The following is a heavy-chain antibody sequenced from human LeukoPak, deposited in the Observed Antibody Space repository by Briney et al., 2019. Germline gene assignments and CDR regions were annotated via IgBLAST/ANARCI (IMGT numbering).Heavy chain of an antibody. CDR1: GFTFSSYA. CDR2: ISGSGGST. J-gene: IGHJ4*02. D-gene: IGHD1-26*01. Sequence: GGSLRLSWAASGFTFSSYAMGWVRQAPGKGREWVSAISGSGGSTYYADSVKGRFTISRDNSKNTLYLQMNSLRAEDTAVYYCAKDPPPWDSDYWGQGTLVTVSS. V-gene: IGHV3-23*01. CDR3: AKDPPPWDSDY.